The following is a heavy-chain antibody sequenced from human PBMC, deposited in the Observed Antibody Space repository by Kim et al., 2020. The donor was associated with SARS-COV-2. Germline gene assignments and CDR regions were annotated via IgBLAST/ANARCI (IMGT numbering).Heavy chain of an antibody. CDR3: TRVMIPHRSGDAFDI. Sequence: GGSLRLSCTASGFTFGEYAMSWVRQAPGKGLEWVGFIRSKAYGGTTEYAASVKGRFTISRDDSKSIAYLQMNSLKTEDTAVYYCTRVMIPHRSGDAFDIWGQGTMVTVSS. CDR2: IRSKAYGGTT. CDR1: GFTFGEYA. J-gene: IGHJ3*02. D-gene: IGHD2-8*01. V-gene: IGHV3-49*04.